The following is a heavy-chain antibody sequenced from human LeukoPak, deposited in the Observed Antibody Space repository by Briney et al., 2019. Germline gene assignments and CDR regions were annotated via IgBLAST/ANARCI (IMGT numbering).Heavy chain of an antibody. Sequence: SETLSLTSTVSGGSISSHYWSWIRQPPGKGLEWIGDIYYTGSTNQNASLKSRVTISIDTSKTQFSLKLSSVTAADTALYYCARAPYYYGSPYYFEFWGRGTLVTVSS. CDR2: IYYTGST. J-gene: IGHJ4*02. CDR1: GGSISSHY. D-gene: IGHD3-10*01. V-gene: IGHV4-59*11. CDR3: ARAPYYYGSPYYFEF.